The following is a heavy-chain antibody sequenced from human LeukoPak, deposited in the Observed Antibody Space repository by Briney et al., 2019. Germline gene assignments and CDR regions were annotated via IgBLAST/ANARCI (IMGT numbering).Heavy chain of an antibody. CDR2: TYSGGNT. V-gene: IGHV3-53*01. Sequence: GGSLRLSCAASGFTVSSNYMSWVRQAPGKGLEWVSVTYSGGNTYYADSVKGGFTISRDNSKNTVYLQMNSLRAEDTAVYYCARDLDIRGQGTLVTVSS. D-gene: IGHD5-12*01. CDR1: GFTVSSNY. CDR3: ARDLDI. J-gene: IGHJ4*02.